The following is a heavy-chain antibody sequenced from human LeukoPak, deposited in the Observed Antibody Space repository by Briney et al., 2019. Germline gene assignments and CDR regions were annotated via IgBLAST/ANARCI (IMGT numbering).Heavy chain of an antibody. CDR3: AKDKYTVAGTGYFDY. CDR2: ISSSSSYI. Sequence: PGGSLRLSCAASGFTFSSYSMNWVRQAPGKGLEWVSSISSSSSYIYYADSVKGRFTISRDNAKNSVYLQMNSLRAEDTAVYYCAKDKYTVAGTGYFDYWGQGTLVTVSS. V-gene: IGHV3-21*06. D-gene: IGHD6-19*01. J-gene: IGHJ4*02. CDR1: GFTFSSYS.